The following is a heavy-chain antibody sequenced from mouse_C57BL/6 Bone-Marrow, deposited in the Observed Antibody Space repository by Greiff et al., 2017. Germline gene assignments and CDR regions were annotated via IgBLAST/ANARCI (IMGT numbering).Heavy chain of an antibody. V-gene: IGHV3-6*01. Sequence: EVQLVESGPGLVKPSQSLSLTCSVTGYSITSGYYWNWIRQFPGNKLEWMGYISYDGSNNYNPSLKNRISITRDTSKNQFFLKLNSVTTEDTATYYCAYDGYAMDYWGQGTSVTVSS. CDR2: ISYDGSN. CDR3: AYDGYAMDY. D-gene: IGHD2-3*01. CDR1: GYSITSGYY. J-gene: IGHJ4*01.